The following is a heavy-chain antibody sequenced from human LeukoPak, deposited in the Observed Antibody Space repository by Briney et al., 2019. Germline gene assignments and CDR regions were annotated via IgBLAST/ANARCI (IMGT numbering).Heavy chain of an antibody. CDR1: GFTFSSYA. CDR2: ISVSGAT. V-gene: IGHV3-23*01. CDR3: PNKWYFDY. J-gene: IGHJ4*02. Sequence: GGCLRLSCAASGFTFSSYAMTWGRQALGKGLEWVSVISVSGATHYAESVKGRFTISRDNSKNTLYLQMNTLRAADTAVYYCPNKWYFDYWGQGTLVTVSS. D-gene: IGHD2-8*01.